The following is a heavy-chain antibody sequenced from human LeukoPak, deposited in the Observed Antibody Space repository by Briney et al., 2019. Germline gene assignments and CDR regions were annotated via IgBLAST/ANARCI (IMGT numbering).Heavy chain of an antibody. CDR3: ARGSHIVVVTAIAY. CDR1: GGSISSYY. J-gene: IGHJ4*02. D-gene: IGHD2-21*02. Sequence: PSETLSLTCTVSGGSISSYYWSWIRQPPGKGLEWIGEINHSGSTNYNPSLKSRVTISVDTSKNQFSLKLSSVTAADTAVYYCARGSHIVVVTAIAYWGQGTLVTVSS. CDR2: INHSGST. V-gene: IGHV4-34*01.